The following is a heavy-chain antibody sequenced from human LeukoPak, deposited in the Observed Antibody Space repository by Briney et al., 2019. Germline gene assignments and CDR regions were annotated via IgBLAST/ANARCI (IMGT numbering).Heavy chain of an antibody. CDR3: ARQPADFWSPDWFDP. CDR1: GGSISSYY. V-gene: IGHV4-59*08. Sequence: TSETLSLTCTVSGGSISSYYWSWIRQPPGKGLEWIGYIYYSGSTNYNPPLKSRVTISVDTSKNQFSLKLSSVTAADTSVYYCARQPADFWSPDWFDPWGQGTLVTVSS. CDR2: IYYSGST. J-gene: IGHJ5*02. D-gene: IGHD3-3*01.